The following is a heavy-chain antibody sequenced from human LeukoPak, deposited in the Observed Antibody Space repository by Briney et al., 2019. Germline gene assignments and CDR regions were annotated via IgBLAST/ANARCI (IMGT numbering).Heavy chain of an antibody. D-gene: IGHD6-19*01. CDR3: ARYSSGWYAYYYYMDV. Sequence: SETLSLTCTVSGGSISSSSYYWGWIRQPPGKGLEWIGSIYYSGSTYYNPSLKSRVTISVDTSKNQFSLKLSSVTAADTAVYYCARYSSGWYAYYYYMDVWGKGTTVTVSS. CDR1: GGSISSSSYY. CDR2: IYYSGST. J-gene: IGHJ6*03. V-gene: IGHV4-39*07.